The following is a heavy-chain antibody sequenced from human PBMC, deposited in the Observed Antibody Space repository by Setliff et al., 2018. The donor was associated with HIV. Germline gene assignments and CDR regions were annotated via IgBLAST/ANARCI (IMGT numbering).Heavy chain of an antibody. D-gene: IGHD3-22*01. J-gene: IGHJ4*02. CDR2: IKSDGSTT. V-gene: IGHV3-74*01. CDR3: ARQAHPRGYYGSAGLFDY. Sequence: GESLTISCAASGFTFNRYWMHWVRQAPGKGLVWVSRIKSDGSTTNYADAVKGRFTISRDNARNTLHLQMNSLRAEDTAVYYCARQAHPRGYYGSAGLFDYWGQGTPVTVSS. CDR1: GFTFNRYW.